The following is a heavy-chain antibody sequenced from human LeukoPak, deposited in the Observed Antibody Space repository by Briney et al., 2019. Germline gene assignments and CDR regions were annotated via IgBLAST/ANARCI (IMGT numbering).Heavy chain of an antibody. V-gene: IGHV4-34*01. CDR2: INDSGST. CDR3: ARTGPAAIVFDY. Sequence: PSETLSLTCAVYGGSFNGYYWSWIRQPPGKELEWIGEINDSGSTNYNPSLKSRVTISVDTSKNQFSLKLSSVTAADTAVYYCARTGPAAIVFDYWGQGTLVTVSS. D-gene: IGHD2-2*01. J-gene: IGHJ4*02. CDR1: GGSFNGYY.